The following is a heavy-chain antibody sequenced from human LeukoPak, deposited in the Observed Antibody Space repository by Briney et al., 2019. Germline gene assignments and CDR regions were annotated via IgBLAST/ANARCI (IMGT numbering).Heavy chain of an antibody. J-gene: IGHJ2*01. CDR3: ARSQNYYGSGSYYNGPWYFDL. CDR2: ISSNGGST. D-gene: IGHD3-10*01. CDR1: GFTFSSYA. Sequence: GGSLRLSRAASGFTFSSYAMHWVRQAPGKGLEYVSAISSNGGSTYYANSVKGRFTFSRDNSKNTLYLQMGSLRAEDMAVYYCARSQNYYGSGSYYNGPWYFDLWGRGTLVTVSS. V-gene: IGHV3-64*01.